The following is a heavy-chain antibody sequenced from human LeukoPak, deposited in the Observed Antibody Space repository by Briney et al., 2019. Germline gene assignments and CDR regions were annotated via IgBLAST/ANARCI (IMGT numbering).Heavy chain of an antibody. Sequence: GGSLRLSCAASGFTFSSYAMSWVRQAPGKGLEWVSAISGSGGSTYYADSVKGRFTISRDNAKNSLYLQMNSLRAEDTALYYCARKGYSNYKDYYYYMDVWGKGTTVTVSS. CDR1: GFTFSSYA. J-gene: IGHJ6*03. CDR3: ARKGYSNYKDYYYYMDV. CDR2: ISGSGGST. V-gene: IGHV3-23*01. D-gene: IGHD4-11*01.